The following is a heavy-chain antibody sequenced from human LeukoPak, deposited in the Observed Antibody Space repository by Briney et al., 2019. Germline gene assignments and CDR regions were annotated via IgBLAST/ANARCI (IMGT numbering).Heavy chain of an antibody. J-gene: IGHJ4*02. D-gene: IGHD1-26*01. Sequence: PGRSLRLSCAVSGFTFSSYAMHWVRQAPGKGLEWVAVISYDGSNKYYADSVKGRFTISRDNSKNTLYLQMNSLRAEDTAVYYCARQPLVGALDYWGPGTLVIVSS. CDR1: GFTFSSYA. CDR3: ARQPLVGALDY. CDR2: ISYDGSNK. V-gene: IGHV3-30-3*01.